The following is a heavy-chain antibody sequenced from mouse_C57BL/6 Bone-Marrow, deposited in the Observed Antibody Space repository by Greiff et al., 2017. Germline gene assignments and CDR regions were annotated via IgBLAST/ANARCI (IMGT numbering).Heavy chain of an antibody. D-gene: IGHD3-2*02. J-gene: IGHJ4*01. Sequence: EVQLQQSGPGLVKPSQSLSLTCSVTGYSITSGYYWNWIRQFPGNKLEWMGYISYDGSNNYNPSLKNRISITRDTSKNQFFLKLNSVTTEDTAMYYCARQGYYYAMDYWGQGTSVTVSS. CDR1: GYSITSGYY. CDR3: ARQGYYYAMDY. V-gene: IGHV3-6*01. CDR2: ISYDGSN.